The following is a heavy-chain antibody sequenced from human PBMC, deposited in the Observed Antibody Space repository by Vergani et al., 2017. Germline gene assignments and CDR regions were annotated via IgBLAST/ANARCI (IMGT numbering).Heavy chain of an antibody. J-gene: IGHJ4*02. CDR2: IYSGGST. V-gene: IGHV3-66*02. D-gene: IGHD3-10*01. CDR3: PRDDHLTMVPFDY. CDR1: GFTVSSNY. Sequence: EVQLVESGGGLVQPGGSLRLSCAASGFTVSSNYMSWVRQAPGKGLEWVSVIYSGGSTYYADSVKGLFTISRDNSKNTLYLQMNSLRAEDTAVYYCPRDDHLTMVPFDYWGQGTLVTVSS.